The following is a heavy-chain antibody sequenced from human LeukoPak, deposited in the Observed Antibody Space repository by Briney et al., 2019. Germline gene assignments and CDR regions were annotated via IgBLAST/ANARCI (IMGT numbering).Heavy chain of an antibody. CDR1: GGSINSGNYI. CDR2: ILYSGST. Sequence: SETLSLTCTVSGGSINSGNYIWTWIRQHPGKGLEWIGYILYSGSTSYNPSLGSRITITMDTSKNQVSLSVRSVTVADTAVYYCARGGDCSTGCYSIFHFWGHGTLVTVSS. D-gene: IGHD2-2*01. CDR3: ARGGDCSTGCYSIFHF. V-gene: IGHV4-31*03. J-gene: IGHJ4*01.